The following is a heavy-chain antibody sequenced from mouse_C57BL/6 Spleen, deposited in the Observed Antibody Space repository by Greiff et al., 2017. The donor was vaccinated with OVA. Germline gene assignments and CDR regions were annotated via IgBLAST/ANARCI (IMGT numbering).Heavy chain of an antibody. CDR2: IRSKSNNYAT. Sequence: EVQRVESGGGLVQPKGSLKLSCAASGFSFNTYAMNWVRQAPGKGLEWVARIRSKSNNYATYYADSVKDRFTISRDDSESMLYLQMNNLKTEDTAMYYCVRHHYYGSSSWFAYWGQGTLVTVSA. V-gene: IGHV10-1*01. J-gene: IGHJ3*01. CDR1: GFSFNTYA. CDR3: VRHHYYGSSSWFAY. D-gene: IGHD1-1*01.